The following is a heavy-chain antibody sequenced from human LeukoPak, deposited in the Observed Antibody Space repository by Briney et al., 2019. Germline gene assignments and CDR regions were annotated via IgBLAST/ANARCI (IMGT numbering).Heavy chain of an antibody. D-gene: IGHD2-15*01. V-gene: IGHV4-4*07. J-gene: IGHJ3*02. CDR1: GGSISSYY. Sequence: SETLSLTCAVSGGSISSYYWSWIRQPAGKGREWVWRIYTSGSTNYNPSLTSRVTTASETPKNKTSLRLSSATAADTTRFYLSRDRPKGGSRGGDAFDIWGQGTMVTVSS. CDR3: SRDRPKGGSRGGDAFDI. CDR2: IYTSGST.